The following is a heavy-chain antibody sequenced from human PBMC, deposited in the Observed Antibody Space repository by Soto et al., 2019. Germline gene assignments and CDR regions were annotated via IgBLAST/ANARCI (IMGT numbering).Heavy chain of an antibody. CDR1: GGSFSGYY. Sequence: SETLSLTCAVXGGSFSGYYWSWIRQPPGKGLEWIGEINHSGSTNYNPSLKSRVTISVDTSKNQFSLKLSSVTAADTAVYYCARRRTYYYDSSGYYFETPFDYWGQGTLVTVSS. D-gene: IGHD3-22*01. J-gene: IGHJ4*02. CDR3: ARRRTYYYDSSGYYFETPFDY. V-gene: IGHV4-34*01. CDR2: INHSGST.